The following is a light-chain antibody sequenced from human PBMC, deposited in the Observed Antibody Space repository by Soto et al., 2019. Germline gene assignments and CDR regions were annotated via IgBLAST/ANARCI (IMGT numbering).Light chain of an antibody. J-gene: IGLJ3*02. CDR3: SSYTSSSTRV. CDR2: DVT. V-gene: IGLV2-11*01. Sequence: QSALTQPRSVSGSPGQSVTISCTGSSSDVGGYNYVSWYQQQPGKAPKLLIYDVTIRTSGVSARFSGSKSGNTASLTISGLQAEDDADYYCSSYTSSSTRVFGGGTKLTVL. CDR1: SSDVGGYNY.